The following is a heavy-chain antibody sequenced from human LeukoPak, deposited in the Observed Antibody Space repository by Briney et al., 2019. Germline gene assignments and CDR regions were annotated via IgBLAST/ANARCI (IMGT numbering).Heavy chain of an antibody. CDR2: INPNSGGT. Sequence: ASVKVSCKASGYTFADYYMHWVRQAPGQGLEWMGWINPNSGGTKYAQNFQGRVTMTRDTSISTAYMELSSLRSDDTAVYYCARASIITREGFDYWGQGPLVTVSS. V-gene: IGHV1-2*02. J-gene: IGHJ4*02. CDR3: ARASIITREGFDY. D-gene: IGHD3-16*01. CDR1: GYTFADYY.